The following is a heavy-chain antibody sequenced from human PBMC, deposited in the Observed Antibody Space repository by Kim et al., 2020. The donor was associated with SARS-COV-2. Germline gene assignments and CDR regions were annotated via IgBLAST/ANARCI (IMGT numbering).Heavy chain of an antibody. J-gene: IGHJ4*02. D-gene: IGHD3-10*01. CDR3: ARLRYGSGSYYPDY. CDR2: IYYSGST. CDR1: GGSISSSSYY. V-gene: IGHV4-39*01. Sequence: SETLSLTCTVSGGSISSSSYYWGWIRQPPGKGLEWIGSIYYSGSTYYNPSLKSRVTISVDTSKNQFSLKLSSVTAADTAVYYCARLRYGSGSYYPDYWGQGTLVTVSS.